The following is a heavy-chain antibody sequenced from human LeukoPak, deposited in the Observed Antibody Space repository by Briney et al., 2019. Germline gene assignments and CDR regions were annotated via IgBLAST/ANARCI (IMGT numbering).Heavy chain of an antibody. D-gene: IGHD7-27*01. CDR2: ISGSSSDT. CDR1: GFTFSDYY. V-gene: IGHV3-11*06. Sequence: PGGSLRLSCTASGFTFSDYYMSWIRRAPGKGLEWVSYISGSSSDTNYADSMKGRFTISRDNAKNSLYLQTNSLRAEDTAVYYCARDLGPHFFDYWGQGTLVTVSS. CDR3: ARDLGPHFFDY. J-gene: IGHJ4*02.